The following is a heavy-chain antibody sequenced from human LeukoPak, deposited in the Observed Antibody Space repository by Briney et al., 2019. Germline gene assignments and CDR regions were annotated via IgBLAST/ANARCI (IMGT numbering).Heavy chain of an antibody. Sequence: GGSLRLSCAASGFTFSSYAMHWVRQAPGKGLEWVAVISYDGSNKYYADSVKGRFTISRDNSKNTLYLQMNSLRAEDTAVYYCARAEYYYDSSGYYHYECSDAFDIWGQGTMVTVSS. V-gene: IGHV3-30*04. D-gene: IGHD3-22*01. CDR3: ARAEYYYDSSGYYHYECSDAFDI. J-gene: IGHJ3*02. CDR2: ISYDGSNK. CDR1: GFTFSSYA.